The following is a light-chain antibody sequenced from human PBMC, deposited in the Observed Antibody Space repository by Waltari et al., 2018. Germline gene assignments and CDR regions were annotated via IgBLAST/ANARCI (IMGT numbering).Light chain of an antibody. J-gene: IGLJ2*01. CDR1: SSDVGGYNY. Sequence: QSALTQPASVSGSPGQSITISCTGTSSDVGGYNYFPWYQQHPGKAPKLMIYDVSNRPSGVSNRFSGSKSGNTASLTISGLQAEDEADYYCSSYTSSSTPVFGGGTKLTVL. CDR3: SSYTSSSTPV. V-gene: IGLV2-14*03. CDR2: DVS.